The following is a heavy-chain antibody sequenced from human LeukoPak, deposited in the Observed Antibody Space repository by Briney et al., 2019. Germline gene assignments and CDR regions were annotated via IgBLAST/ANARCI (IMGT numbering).Heavy chain of an antibody. Sequence: SETLSLTCAVYGESFSGYYWNWIRQSPGKGLEWIGNVDYAGRTHYNPSLKSRVTMSADTSKNQFSLKVKSVTAADTAVYYCARHYQSPVETALGFRIDNWGQGTLVTVSS. CDR2: VDYAGRT. V-gene: IGHV4-34*01. CDR1: GESFSGYY. J-gene: IGHJ4*02. D-gene: IGHD3-10*01. CDR3: ARHYQSPVETALGFRIDN.